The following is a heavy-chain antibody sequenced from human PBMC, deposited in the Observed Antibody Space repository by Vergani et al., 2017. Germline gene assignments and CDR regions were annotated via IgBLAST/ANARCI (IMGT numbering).Heavy chain of an antibody. V-gene: IGHV4-59*11. D-gene: IGHD4-23*01. Sequence: QVQLQESGPGLVKSSETLSLTCSVSFDSIRNLYCNWIRQPPGKGLEWIGSIHYSENTNYNPSLKTRVTISVDTSKNQFSLTLTSVTAADTAVYYCARAGGYGGNSPIDYWGQGTLVTVSS. CDR2: IHYSENT. CDR1: FDSIRNLY. J-gene: IGHJ4*02. CDR3: ARAGGYGGNSPIDY.